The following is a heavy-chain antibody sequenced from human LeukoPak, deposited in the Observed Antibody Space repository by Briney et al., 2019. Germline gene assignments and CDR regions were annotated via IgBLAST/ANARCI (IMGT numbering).Heavy chain of an antibody. D-gene: IGHD2-2*01. Sequence: GASVKVSCKASGYTFTSYGISWVRQAPGQGLEWMGWISAYNGNTNYAQKLQGRVTMTTDTSTSTAYMELSSLSSEDTAVYYCARVIVVIPGTNVWFDPWGQGTLVTVSS. CDR2: ISAYNGNT. CDR3: ARVIVVIPGTNVWFDP. J-gene: IGHJ5*02. CDR1: GYTFTSYG. V-gene: IGHV1-18*01.